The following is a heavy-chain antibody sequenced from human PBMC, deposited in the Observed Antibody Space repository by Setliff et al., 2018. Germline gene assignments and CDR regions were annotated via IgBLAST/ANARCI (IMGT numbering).Heavy chain of an antibody. CDR1: GGSISSYY. CDR2: IYHGGKT. V-gene: IGHV4-4*08. CDR3: ARTFTGRYFDL. J-gene: IGHJ2*01. Sequence: PSETLSLTCTVSGGSISSYYWSWIRQPPGKGLEWIGRIYHGGKTYYNTSLESRLTISVDTSKNQFSLKLSSVSAADTAVYYCARTFTGRYFDLWGRGTLVTVSS.